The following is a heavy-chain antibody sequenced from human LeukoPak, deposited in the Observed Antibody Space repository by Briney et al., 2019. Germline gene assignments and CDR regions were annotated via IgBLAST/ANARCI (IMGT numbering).Heavy chain of an antibody. CDR2: ISWNSGSI. D-gene: IGHD6-6*01. CDR1: GFIFDDYA. V-gene: IGHV3-9*01. Sequence: GRSLRLSCAASGFIFDDYAMHWVRQAPGKGLEWVSGISWNSGSIGYADSVKGRFTISRDNAKNSLYLQMNSLRAEDTALYYCAKDMSYSSSSVDYWGQRTLVTVSS. CDR3: AKDMSYSSSSVDY. J-gene: IGHJ4*02.